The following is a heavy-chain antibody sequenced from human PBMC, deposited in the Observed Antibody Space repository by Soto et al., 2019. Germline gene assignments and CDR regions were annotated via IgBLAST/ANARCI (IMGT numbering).Heavy chain of an antibody. Sequence: PSETLSLTCTVSGGSISSGDYYWSWIRQPPGKGLEWIGYIYYSGSTYYNPSLKSRVTISVDTSKNQFSLKLSSVTAADTAVYFCAREFASGYDLGYRGQGTLVTGSS. CDR3: AREFASGYDLGY. J-gene: IGHJ4*02. V-gene: IGHV4-30-4*01. CDR1: GGSISSGDYY. D-gene: IGHD5-12*01. CDR2: IYYSGST.